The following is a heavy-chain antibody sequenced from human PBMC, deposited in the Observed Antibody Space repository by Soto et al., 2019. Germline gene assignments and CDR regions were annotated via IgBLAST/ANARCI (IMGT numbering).Heavy chain of an antibody. V-gene: IGHV1-2*02. D-gene: IGHD3-3*01. CDR1: GHSFTGNY. CDR3: ASSLIRFLEWVPDNYYYGMDV. J-gene: IGHJ6*02. CDR2: INPNSGDT. Sequence: QVQLVQSGAELKKPGASVKVSCKASGHSFTGNYMHWVRQAPGQGLEWMGWINPNSGDTNYAQKFQGRVNMTRDTSIRTVYMELSSLRSDDTAVYYCASSLIRFLEWVPDNYYYGMDVWGQGTAVTVSS.